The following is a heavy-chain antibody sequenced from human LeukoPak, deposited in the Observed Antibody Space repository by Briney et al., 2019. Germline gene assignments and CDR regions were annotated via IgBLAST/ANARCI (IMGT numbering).Heavy chain of an antibody. CDR2: MSNSGST. V-gene: IGHV4-59*11. Sequence: SETLSLTCTVSGGSLHSQSWSWVRQPPGKGLEWIGYMSNSGSTNYNPSLKSRVTISVDTSKNQFSLKLSSVTAADTAVYYCGRDYWGSIDYWGQGTLVTVSS. D-gene: IGHD7-27*01. CDR3: GRDYWGSIDY. J-gene: IGHJ4*02. CDR1: GGSLHSQS.